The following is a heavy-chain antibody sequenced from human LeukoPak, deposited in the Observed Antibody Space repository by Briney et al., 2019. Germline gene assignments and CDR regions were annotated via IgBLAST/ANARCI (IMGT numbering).Heavy chain of an antibody. J-gene: IGHJ4*02. V-gene: IGHV1-69*05. CDR1: GGTFSTNA. D-gene: IGHD6-19*01. Sequence: GASVKVSCKASGGTFSTNAISWVRQAPGQGLEWVGGLIPIFGTTHYAQKLQGRVTIITDESTSTAYMVLSSLRSDDTAVYYCARGGGPYGSTGFFAGPFDYWGQGTLVTVSP. CDR2: LIPIFGTT. CDR3: ARGGGPYGSTGFFAGPFDY.